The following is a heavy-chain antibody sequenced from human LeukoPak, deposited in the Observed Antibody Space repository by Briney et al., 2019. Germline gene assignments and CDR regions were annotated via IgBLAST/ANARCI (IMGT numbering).Heavy chain of an antibody. D-gene: IGHD3-3*01. CDR1: GYTFTGYY. J-gene: IGHJ6*02. CDR2: INPNSGGT. Sequence: ASVKVSCKASGYTFTGYYMHWVRQAPGQGLEWTGWINPNSGGTNYAQKFQGWVTMTRDTSISTAYMELSRLRSDDTAVYYCARSVSDFWSGYYIPLDYYGMDVWGQGTTVTVSS. CDR3: ARSVSDFWSGYYIPLDYYGMDV. V-gene: IGHV1-2*04.